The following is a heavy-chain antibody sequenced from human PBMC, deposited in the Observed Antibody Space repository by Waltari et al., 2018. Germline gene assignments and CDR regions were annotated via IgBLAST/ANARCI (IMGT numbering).Heavy chain of an antibody. CDR2: IIPIVGTA. CDR1: GGTFSSSA. Sequence: QVQLVQSGAEVKKPGSSVKVSCKASGGTFSSSAISWVRQAPGQGLEWMGGIIPIVGTANYAQKFQGRVTITTDESTSTAYMELSRLRSEDTAMYYGASSSSLHPYYYYGMDVWGQGTTVTVSS. CDR3: ASSSSLHPYYYYGMDV. D-gene: IGHD6-13*01. J-gene: IGHJ6*02. V-gene: IGHV1-69*05.